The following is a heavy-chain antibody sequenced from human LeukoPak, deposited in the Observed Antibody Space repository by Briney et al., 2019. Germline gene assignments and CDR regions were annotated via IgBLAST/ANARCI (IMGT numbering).Heavy chain of an antibody. D-gene: IGHD3-22*01. Sequence: ASVKVSCKASGYTFTSYGISWVRQAPGQGLEWMGWISAYNGNTNYAQKLQGRVTMTTDTSTSTAYMELRSLRSDDTAVYYCARANYYDSSGYYLYWGQGTLVTVSS. CDR1: GYTFTSYG. J-gene: IGHJ4*02. CDR3: ARANYYDSSGYYLY. V-gene: IGHV1-18*01. CDR2: ISAYNGNT.